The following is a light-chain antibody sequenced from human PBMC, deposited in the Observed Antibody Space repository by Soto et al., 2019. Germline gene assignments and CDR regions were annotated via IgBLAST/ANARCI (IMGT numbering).Light chain of an antibody. J-gene: IGLJ1*01. CDR3: SSYTSSSTSYV. Sequence: ALTHPASVSGSPGQSITISCTGTSSDVGGYNYVSWYQQHPGKAPKLMIYEVSNRPSGVSNRFSGSKSDNTASLTISGLQAEDEADYYCSSYTSSSTSYVFGTGTKVTVL. CDR2: EVS. V-gene: IGLV2-14*01. CDR1: SSDVGGYNY.